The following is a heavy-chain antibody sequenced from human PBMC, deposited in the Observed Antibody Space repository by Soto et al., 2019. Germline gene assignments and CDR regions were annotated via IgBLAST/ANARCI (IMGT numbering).Heavy chain of an antibody. D-gene: IGHD3-16*01. Sequence: SVKVSCKASGGTLSSYAISWVRQAPGQGLEWMGGIIPIFGTANYAQKFQGRVTITADESTSTAYMELSSLRSEDTAVYYCARIGYDYVWGSPVTFGYWGQGTLVTVSA. V-gene: IGHV1-69*13. CDR1: GGTLSSYA. CDR3: ARIGYDYVWGSPVTFGY. CDR2: IIPIFGTA. J-gene: IGHJ4*02.